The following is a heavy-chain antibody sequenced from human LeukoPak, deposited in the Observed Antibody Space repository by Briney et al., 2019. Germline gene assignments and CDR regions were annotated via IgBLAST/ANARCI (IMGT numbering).Heavy chain of an antibody. CDR2: ISGSGGST. V-gene: IGHV3-23*01. Sequence: GGSLRLSCAASGFTLSSYAMSWVRQAPGKGLEWDSAISGSGGSTYYADSVKGRFTISRDNSKNTLYLQMNSLRAEDTAVYYCAKDGRRFGESFDYWGQGTLVTVSS. CDR1: GFTLSSYA. D-gene: IGHD3-10*01. CDR3: AKDGRRFGESFDY. J-gene: IGHJ4*02.